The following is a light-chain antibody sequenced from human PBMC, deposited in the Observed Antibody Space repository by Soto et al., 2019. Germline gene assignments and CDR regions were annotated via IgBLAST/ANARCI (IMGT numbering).Light chain of an antibody. CDR3: CSSVGSYTSYV. J-gene: IGLJ1*01. V-gene: IGLV2-11*01. CDR1: SSDVGGYNF. Sequence: QSALTQPRSVSGSPGQSVTISCTGTSSDVGGYNFVSWYQQHPGKAPKLMIYDVTKRPSGVPDRFSGSNSGNTASLTISGLPAADEADYYCCSSVGSYTSYVFGTGTKLTVL. CDR2: DVT.